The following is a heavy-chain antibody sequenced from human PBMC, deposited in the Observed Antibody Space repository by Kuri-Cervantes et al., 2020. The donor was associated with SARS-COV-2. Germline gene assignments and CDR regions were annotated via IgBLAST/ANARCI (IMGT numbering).Heavy chain of an antibody. J-gene: IGHJ6*02. Sequence: SETLSLTCTVSGGSISSYYWSWIRQPPGKGLEWIGYIYYSGSTSYNPSLKSRVTISVDTSKNQFSLKLSSVTAADTAVYYCAKSLGVVVVPAAIVRRYYYYGMDVWGQGTTVTVSS. D-gene: IGHD2-2*01. CDR3: AKSLGVVVVPAAIVRRYYYYGMDV. CDR1: GGSISSYY. CDR2: IYYSGST. V-gene: IGHV4-59*08.